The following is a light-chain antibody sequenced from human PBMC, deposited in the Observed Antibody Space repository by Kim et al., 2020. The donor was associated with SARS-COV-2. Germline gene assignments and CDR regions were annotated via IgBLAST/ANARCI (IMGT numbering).Light chain of an antibody. Sequence: VSQGERATLYCRVSQSVSNNLAWYQQKPGQAPRLLIYGASTRATGIPARFSGSGSGTEFTLTISSLQSEDFAVYYCQHYNNWPSFGQGTRLEIK. CDR3: QHYNNWPS. V-gene: IGKV3-15*01. CDR1: QSVSNN. J-gene: IGKJ5*01. CDR2: GAS.